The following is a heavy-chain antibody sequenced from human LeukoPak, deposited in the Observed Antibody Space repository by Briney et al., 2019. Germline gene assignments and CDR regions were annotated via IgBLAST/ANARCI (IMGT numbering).Heavy chain of an antibody. D-gene: IGHD3-10*01. Sequence: GGSLRLSCAASGFSFSSYAMHWVRQAPGEGLEWVAVISYDGSNKYYADSVKGRFTISRDNSKNTLYLQMNSLRAEDTAVYYCARDSAVYWGQGTLVTVSS. J-gene: IGHJ4*02. CDR2: ISYDGSNK. CDR3: ARDSAVY. V-gene: IGHV3-30-3*01. CDR1: GFSFSSYA.